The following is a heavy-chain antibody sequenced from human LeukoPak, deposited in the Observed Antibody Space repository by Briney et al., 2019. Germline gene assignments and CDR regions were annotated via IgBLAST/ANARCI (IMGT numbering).Heavy chain of an antibody. D-gene: IGHD4-11*01. J-gene: IGHJ4*02. CDR3: AHYTVGRSAHHD. CDR2: IYWDDDK. CDR1: GFSLRSSGMG. V-gene: IGHV2-5*02. Sequence: SGPTLVKPTQTLTLTCSFSGFSLRSSGMGVGWSRQPPGKALEWLALIYWDDDKRYSPSLKSRLTITKDTSKNQVVLTMTSMDPVDTATYYCAHYTVGRSAHHDWGQGTLVTVSS.